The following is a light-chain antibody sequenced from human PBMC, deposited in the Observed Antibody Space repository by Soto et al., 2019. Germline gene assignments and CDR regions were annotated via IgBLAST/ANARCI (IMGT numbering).Light chain of an antibody. CDR1: SSDVGGYNY. CDR3: SSYGGSNNLV. CDR2: EVS. V-gene: IGLV2-8*01. Sequence: QLVLTQPPSASGSPGQSVTISCTGTSSDVGGYNYVSWYQQHPGKAPKLMIYEVSKRTSGVPDRFSGSKSGNKASLTVSGLQAEDEADYYCSSYGGSNNLVFGGGTKLTVL. J-gene: IGLJ2*01.